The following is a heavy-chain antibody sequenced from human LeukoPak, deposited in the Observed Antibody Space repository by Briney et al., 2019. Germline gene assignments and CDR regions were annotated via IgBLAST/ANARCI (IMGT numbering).Heavy chain of an antibody. J-gene: IGHJ4*02. V-gene: IGHV3-33*01. Sequence: GGSLRLSCAASGFTFSSYGMHWVRQAPGKGLEGVAVIGYDGSNKYYADSVKGRFTISRDNSKNTLYLQMNSLRAEDTAVYYCARGAYGYCSSTSCFGYFDYWGQGTLVTVSS. D-gene: IGHD2-2*01. CDR3: ARGAYGYCSSTSCFGYFDY. CDR1: GFTFSSYG. CDR2: IGYDGSNK.